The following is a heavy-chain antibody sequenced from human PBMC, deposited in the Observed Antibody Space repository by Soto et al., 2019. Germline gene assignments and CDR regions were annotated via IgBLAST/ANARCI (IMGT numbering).Heavy chain of an antibody. Sequence: ASVKVSCKASGGTFSSYAISWVRQAPGQGLEWMGGIIPIFGTANYAQKFQGRVTITADESTSTAYMELSSLRSEDTAVYYCARDPPKYQLLSPSIYYGMDVWGQGTTVTVSS. CDR2: IIPIFGTA. D-gene: IGHD2-2*01. V-gene: IGHV1-69*13. CDR3: ARDPPKYQLLSPSIYYGMDV. CDR1: GGTFSSYA. J-gene: IGHJ6*02.